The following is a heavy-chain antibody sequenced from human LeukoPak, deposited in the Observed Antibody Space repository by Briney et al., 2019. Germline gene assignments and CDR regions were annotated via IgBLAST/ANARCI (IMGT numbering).Heavy chain of an antibody. J-gene: IGHJ4*02. Sequence: PSETLSLICAVSGYSISSGYYWGWIRQPPGKGLEWIGNIYHSGSTYYSPSLKSRVTISVDTSKNQFSLQLSSVTAADTAVYYCARHKPSTGEIDYWGQGTLVTVSS. D-gene: IGHD1-1*01. V-gene: IGHV4-38-2*01. CDR3: ARHKPSTGEIDY. CDR2: IYHSGST. CDR1: GYSISSGYY.